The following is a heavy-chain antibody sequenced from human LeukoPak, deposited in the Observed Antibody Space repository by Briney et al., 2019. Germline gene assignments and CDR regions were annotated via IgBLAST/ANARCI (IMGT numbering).Heavy chain of an antibody. Sequence: SETLSLTCTVSGGSISTSNYYWGWIRQPPGKGLEWIGNIFYSGSTYYSPSLKSRVTISVDTSKNQFSLKLSSVTAADTAVYYCARNYCGSGSPHIDYWGQGTLVTVSS. V-gene: IGHV4-39*01. CDR1: GGSISTSNYY. J-gene: IGHJ4*02. D-gene: IGHD3-10*01. CDR2: IFYSGST. CDR3: ARNYCGSGSPHIDY.